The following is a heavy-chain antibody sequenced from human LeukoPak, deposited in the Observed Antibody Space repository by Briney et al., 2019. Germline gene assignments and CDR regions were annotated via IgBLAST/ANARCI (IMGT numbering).Heavy chain of an antibody. CDR2: IYPADSDT. V-gene: IGHV5-51*01. CDR1: GYSFTSYW. CDR3: ARLQPFGSGTYRGWRGYFDY. Sequence: GESLKISCKGSGYSFTSYWIGWVRQMPGKGLEWIGIIYPADSDTRYSPSFQGQVTISADKSITTAYLQWSSLKASDTAMYYCARLQPFGSGTYRGWRGYFDYWGQGTLVTVSS. J-gene: IGHJ4*02. D-gene: IGHD3-10*01.